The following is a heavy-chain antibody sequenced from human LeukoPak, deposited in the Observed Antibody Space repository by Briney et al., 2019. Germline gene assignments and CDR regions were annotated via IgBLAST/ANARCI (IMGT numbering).Heavy chain of an antibody. J-gene: IGHJ5*02. Sequence: PSETLSLTCTVSGYSISSGYYWGWIRQPPGKGLEWIGSIYHSGSTNYNPSLKSRVTISVDTSKNQFSLKLISVTAADTAVYYCASLTGLAYNWFDPWGQGTLVTVSS. CDR1: GYSISSGYY. CDR2: IYHSGST. V-gene: IGHV4-38-2*02. CDR3: ASLTGLAYNWFDP. D-gene: IGHD7-27*01.